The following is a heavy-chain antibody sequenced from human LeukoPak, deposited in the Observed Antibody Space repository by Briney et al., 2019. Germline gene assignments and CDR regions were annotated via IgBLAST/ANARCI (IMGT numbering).Heavy chain of an antibody. V-gene: IGHV4-31*03. CDR1: GGSISSDGYY. CDR2: IHYSGRT. J-gene: IGHJ4*02. Sequence: SETLSLTCTVSGGSISSDGYYLSWIRQHPGKGLEWIGNIHYSGRTYYNPSLKSRVTISVDTSKNQFSLKLSSVTAADTAVYYCARETRISYSYFHYWGQGTLVTVSS. D-gene: IGHD5-18*01. CDR3: ARETRISYSYFHY.